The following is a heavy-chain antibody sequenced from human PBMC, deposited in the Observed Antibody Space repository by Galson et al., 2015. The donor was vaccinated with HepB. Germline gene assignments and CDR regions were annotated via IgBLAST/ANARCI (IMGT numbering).Heavy chain of an antibody. CDR3: ATDVGGSTEFDP. J-gene: IGHJ5*02. V-gene: IGHV1-69-2*01. Sequence: SCKVSGNSFIDYYIHWVQQTPGKGLEWMGFVDPQDGETLYAEKFQGRVTITADTSTDTAYMELSGLRDEDTAVYYCATDVGGSTEFDPWGQGTLVTVSS. CDR2: VDPQDGET. CDR1: GNSFIDYY. D-gene: IGHD4-23*01.